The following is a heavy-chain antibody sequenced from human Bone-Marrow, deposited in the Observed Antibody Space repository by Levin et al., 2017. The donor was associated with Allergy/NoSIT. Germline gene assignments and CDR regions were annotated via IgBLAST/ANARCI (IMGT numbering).Heavy chain of an antibody. CDR3: TTVVSRGYEQGGRHYNYFYMDV. D-gene: IGHD5-12*01. V-gene: IGHV3-15*01. J-gene: IGHJ6*03. CDR2: LKSKADGGTA. CDR1: GFTFNNAW. Sequence: GGSLRLSCAASGFTFNNAWMTWVRQAPGKGLEWVGRLKSKADGGTADYTAPVKGRFSISRDDSKTTLYLQMNSLKTEDTGVYYCTTVVSRGYEQGGRHYNYFYMDVWGKGTTVTVSS.